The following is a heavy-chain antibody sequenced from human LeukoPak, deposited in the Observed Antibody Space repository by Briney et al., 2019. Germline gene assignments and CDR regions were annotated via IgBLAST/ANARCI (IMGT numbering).Heavy chain of an antibody. D-gene: IGHD6-13*01. CDR3: ARAGSWGIPSYYFDY. J-gene: IGHJ4*02. V-gene: IGHV3-21*01. CDR1: GFTFSSYS. Sequence: GGSLRLSCAASGFTFSSYSMNWVRQAPGKGLEWVSSISSSSSYIYYADSVKGRFTISRDNAKNSLYLQMNSLRAEDTAVYYCARAGSWGIPSYYFDYWGQGTLVTVSS. CDR2: ISSSSSYI.